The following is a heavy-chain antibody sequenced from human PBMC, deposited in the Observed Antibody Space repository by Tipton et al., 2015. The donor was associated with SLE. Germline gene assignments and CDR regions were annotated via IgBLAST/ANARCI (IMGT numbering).Heavy chain of an antibody. Sequence: TLSLTCTVSGDSISSGDYYWSWIRQPPGKGLEWIGYIYNSASTYYHPSLKSRVAISVDTSKNQFSLKLTSVTAADTAVYFCARASPFYYYMDVWGKGTTVTVSS. J-gene: IGHJ6*03. CDR2: IYNSAST. V-gene: IGHV4-30-4*01. CDR1: GDSISSGDYY. CDR3: ARASPFYYYMDV.